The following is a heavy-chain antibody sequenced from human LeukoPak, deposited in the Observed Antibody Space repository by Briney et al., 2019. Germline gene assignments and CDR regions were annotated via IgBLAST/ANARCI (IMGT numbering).Heavy chain of an antibody. Sequence: GSSVKVSCKASGGTFSSYAISWVRQAPGQGLEWMGGIIPIFGTANYAQKFQGRVTITADESTSTVYMELSSLRSEDTAIYYCATNLVVEYWITYMDVWGKGTTVTVSS. J-gene: IGHJ6*04. V-gene: IGHV1-69*01. CDR3: ATNLVVEYWITYMDV. D-gene: IGHD1-1*01. CDR2: IIPIFGTA. CDR1: GGTFSSYA.